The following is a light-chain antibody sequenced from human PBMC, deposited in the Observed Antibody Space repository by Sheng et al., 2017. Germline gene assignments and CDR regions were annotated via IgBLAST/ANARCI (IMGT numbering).Light chain of an antibody. CDR3: QQYRNSPGLT. Sequence: EIVLTQSPGTLSLSPGERATLSCRASQSVGSYLAWYQQIPGQAPRLLFYDASSRATDIPDRFSVSGSGTDFTLTISGLEPEDFAVYYCQQYRNSPGLTFGGGTKVEIK. V-gene: IGKV3-20*01. CDR1: QSVGSY. J-gene: IGKJ4*01. CDR2: DAS.